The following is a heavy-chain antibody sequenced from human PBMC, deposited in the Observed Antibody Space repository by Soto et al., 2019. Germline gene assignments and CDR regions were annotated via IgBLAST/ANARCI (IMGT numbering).Heavy chain of an antibody. J-gene: IGHJ6*02. CDR3: AKVGGGSGYYAYYYYGMDV. CDR2: ISGSGGST. Sequence: GGSLRLSCAASGFTFSSYAMSWVRQAPGKGLEWVSAISGSGGSTYYADSVKGRFTISRDNSKNTLYLQMNSLRAEDTAVYYCAKVGGGSGYYAYYYYGMDVWGQGTTVTVSS. V-gene: IGHV3-23*01. D-gene: IGHD3-22*01. CDR1: GFTFSSYA.